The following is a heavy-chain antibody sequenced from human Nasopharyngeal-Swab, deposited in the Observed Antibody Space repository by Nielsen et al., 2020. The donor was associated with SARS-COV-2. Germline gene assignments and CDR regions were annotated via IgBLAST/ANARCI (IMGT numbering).Heavy chain of an antibody. Sequence: GSLRLSCTVSGGSISSSSYYWGWIRQPPGKGLEWIGSIYYSGSTYYNPSLKSRVTISVDTSKNQFSLKLSSVTAADTAVYYCARGSGGIAAAGTIRFDPWGQGTLVTVSS. D-gene: IGHD6-13*01. CDR1: GGSISSSSYY. V-gene: IGHV4-39*01. CDR2: IYYSGST. CDR3: ARGSGGIAAAGTIRFDP. J-gene: IGHJ5*02.